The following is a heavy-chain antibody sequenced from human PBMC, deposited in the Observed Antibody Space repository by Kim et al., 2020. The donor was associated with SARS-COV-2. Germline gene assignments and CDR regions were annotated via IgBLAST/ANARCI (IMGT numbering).Heavy chain of an antibody. J-gene: IGHJ5*02. D-gene: IGHD6-13*01. Sequence: GGSLRLSCAASGFTFDDYAMHWVRQAPGKGLEWVSGISWNSGSIGYADSVKGRFTISRDNAKNSLYLQMNSLRAEDTALYYCAKDLRSSWTNGWFDPWG. CDR1: GFTFDDYA. CDR3: AKDLRSSWTNGWFDP. V-gene: IGHV3-9*01. CDR2: ISWNSGSI.